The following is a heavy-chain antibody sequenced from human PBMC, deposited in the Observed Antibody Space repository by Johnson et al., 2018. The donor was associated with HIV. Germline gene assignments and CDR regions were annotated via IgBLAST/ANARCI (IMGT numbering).Heavy chain of an antibody. D-gene: IGHD5-18*01. Sequence: QVQLVASGGAVVQPGMSLRLSCAAYGFTFSSYGMHWVRQAPGMGLEWVAFIRYDGSKKYYADSVKGRFTISRDNSKNTLYLQMNSLRAEDTAVYYCAKGGGQLWFYIAFDIWDQGTMVTVSS. CDR3: AKGGGQLWFYIAFDI. J-gene: IGHJ3*02. CDR1: GFTFSSYG. V-gene: IGHV3-30*02. CDR2: IRYDGSKK.